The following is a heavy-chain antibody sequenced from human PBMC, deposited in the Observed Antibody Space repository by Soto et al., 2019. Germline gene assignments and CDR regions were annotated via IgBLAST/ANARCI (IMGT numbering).Heavy chain of an antibody. CDR2: IYYSGSA. CDR3: ATGRSEVVPGAMDT. J-gene: IGHJ5*02. Sequence: SETLSLTCTVSGGSISTYYWNWIRQPPGKGLESIGYIYYSGSASYSPSLKSRVTISVDTSKNEFSLKLSSVTAADTAIYYCATGRSEVVPGAMDTWGQGTLVTVSS. CDR1: GGSISTYY. D-gene: IGHD2-2*01. V-gene: IGHV4-59*01.